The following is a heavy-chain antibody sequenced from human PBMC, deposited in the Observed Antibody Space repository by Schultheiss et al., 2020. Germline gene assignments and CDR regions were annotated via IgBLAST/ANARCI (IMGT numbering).Heavy chain of an antibody. CDR2: IYYSGST. J-gene: IGHJ4*02. V-gene: IGHV4-59*01. CDR3: ARDPGVVTVTTDY. D-gene: IGHD1-20*01. CDR1: GGSFSGYY. Sequence: TLSLTCAVYGGSFSGYYWSWIRQPPGKGLEWIGYIYYSGSTNYNPSLKSRVTISVDTSKNQFSLKLSSVTAADTAVYYCARDPGVVTVTTDYWGQGTLVTVSS.